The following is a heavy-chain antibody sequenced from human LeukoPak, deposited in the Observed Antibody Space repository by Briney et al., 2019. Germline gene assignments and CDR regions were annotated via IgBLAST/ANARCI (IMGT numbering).Heavy chain of an antibody. D-gene: IGHD6-6*01. J-gene: IGHJ4*02. CDR3: AKQYSSSSAPDY. Sequence: PGGSLRLSCAASGFSFSSFGMHWVRQAPGKGLEWVAFIRYDGNNKYYADSVKGRFTISRDNSKNTLYLQMNSLRAEDTAVYYCAKQYSSSSAPDYWGQGTLVTVSS. CDR1: GFSFSSFG. V-gene: IGHV3-30*02. CDR2: IRYDGNNK.